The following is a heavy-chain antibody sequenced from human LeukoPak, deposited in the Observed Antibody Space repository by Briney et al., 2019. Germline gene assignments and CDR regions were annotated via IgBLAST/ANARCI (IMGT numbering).Heavy chain of an antibody. Sequence: SGPTLAKPTQTLTLTCTFSGFSLTTSGVGVGWIRQPPGKALEWLALIYWDDDKRYSPSLKSRLTITKDTSKNQVVLTMTNMDPVDTATYYSAHRHVGDYVTGSSFDYWGQGTLVTVSS. V-gene: IGHV2-5*02. CDR3: AHRHVGDYVTGSSFDY. D-gene: IGHD4-17*01. CDR1: GFSLTTSGVG. J-gene: IGHJ4*02. CDR2: IYWDDDK.